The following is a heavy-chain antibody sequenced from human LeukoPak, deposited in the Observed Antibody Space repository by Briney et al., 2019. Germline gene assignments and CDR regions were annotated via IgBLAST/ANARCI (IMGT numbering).Heavy chain of an antibody. CDR3: ARDHTYDSSGYDVVWFDP. D-gene: IGHD3-22*01. Sequence: GGSLRLSCAASGFTFSDYYMSWIRQAPGKGLEWVSYISSSGSTIYYADSVKGRFTISRDNAKNSLYLQTNSLRAEDTAVYYCARDHTYDSSGYDVVWFDPWGQGTLVTVSS. CDR2: ISSSGSTI. V-gene: IGHV3-11*01. J-gene: IGHJ5*02. CDR1: GFTFSDYY.